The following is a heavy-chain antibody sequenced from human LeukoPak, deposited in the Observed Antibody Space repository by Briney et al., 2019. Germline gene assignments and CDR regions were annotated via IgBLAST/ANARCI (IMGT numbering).Heavy chain of an antibody. CDR3: ARRRRYSSGWYES. J-gene: IGHJ5*01. Sequence: PSETLSLTCTVSGGSISSGSYYWSWIRQPAGKGLEWIGRIYTSRSTNYNPSLKSRVTISVDTSKNQFSLKLSSVTAADTAVYYCARRRRYSSGWYESWGQGTLVTVSS. CDR2: IYTSRST. V-gene: IGHV4-61*02. CDR1: GGSISSGSYY. D-gene: IGHD6-19*01.